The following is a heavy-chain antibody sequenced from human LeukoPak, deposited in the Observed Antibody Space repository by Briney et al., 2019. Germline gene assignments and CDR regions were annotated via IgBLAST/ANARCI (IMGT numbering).Heavy chain of an antibody. D-gene: IGHD4-23*01. CDR2: ITGSGGST. J-gene: IGHJ2*01. V-gene: IGHV3-23*01. Sequence: GGSLRLSCAASGFTFINYAMSWLRQAPGKGLEWVSAITGSGGSTHYADSVKGRFTISRDNSKNTLYLQMNSLRAEDTAVYYCTTDLLLWAVVTRDWYFDLWGRGTLVTVSS. CDR1: GFTFINYA. CDR3: TTDLLLWAVVTRDWYFDL.